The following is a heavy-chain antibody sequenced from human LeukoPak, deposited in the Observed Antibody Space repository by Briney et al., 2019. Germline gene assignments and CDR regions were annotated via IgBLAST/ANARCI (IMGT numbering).Heavy chain of an antibody. J-gene: IGHJ4*02. Sequence: GGSLRLSCAASGFTFSSYWMSWVRQALGKGLEWVANIKQDGGEKYYVDSVKGRFTISRDNAKNSLYLQMNSLRAEDTAVYYCARVPNSRSFDYWGQGTLVTVSS. CDR3: ARVPNSRSFDY. V-gene: IGHV3-7*01. CDR1: GFTFSSYW. D-gene: IGHD4-23*01. CDR2: IKQDGGEK.